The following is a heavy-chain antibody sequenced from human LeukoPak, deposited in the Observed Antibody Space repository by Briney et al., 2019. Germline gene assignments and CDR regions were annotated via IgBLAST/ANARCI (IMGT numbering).Heavy chain of an antibody. CDR3: ATRDYDSSGSFDY. J-gene: IGHJ4*02. D-gene: IGHD3-22*01. Sequence: ASVKVSCKVSGYTLTELSMHWVRQAPGKGLEWMGGFDPEDGETIYAQKFQGRVTMTEDTSTDTAYMELSSLRSEDTAVYYCATRDYDSSGSFDYWGQGTLDTVSS. CDR1: GYTLTELS. CDR2: FDPEDGET. V-gene: IGHV1-24*01.